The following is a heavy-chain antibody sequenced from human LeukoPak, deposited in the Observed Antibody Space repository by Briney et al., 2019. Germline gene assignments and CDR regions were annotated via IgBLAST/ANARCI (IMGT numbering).Heavy chain of an antibody. CDR3: ARDERWIQFNY. Sequence: GRSLRLSCVASGLTFSNYGMNWVRQAPGKGLEWVSGIVGSGVTTYYADSVKGRFTISRDNSKNTLYLRMNSLRAEDTAIYYCARDERWIQFNYWGQGTLVTVSS. D-gene: IGHD5-18*01. CDR2: IVGSGVTT. V-gene: IGHV3-23*01. J-gene: IGHJ4*02. CDR1: GLTFSNYG.